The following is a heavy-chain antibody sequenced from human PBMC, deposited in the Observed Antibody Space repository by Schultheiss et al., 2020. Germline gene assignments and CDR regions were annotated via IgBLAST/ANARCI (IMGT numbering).Heavy chain of an antibody. J-gene: IGHJ4*02. CDR1: GGSVSSGGYS. Sequence: SETLSLTCTVSGGSVSSGGYSWSWIRQPRGKGLEWIGYIYHSGSTYYNPSLKSRVTISVDTSKNQFSLKLSSVTAADTAVYYCARLGSSSWPPFDYWGQGTLVTVSS. CDR2: IYHSGST. CDR3: ARLGSSSWPPFDY. D-gene: IGHD6-13*01. V-gene: IGHV4-30-2*02.